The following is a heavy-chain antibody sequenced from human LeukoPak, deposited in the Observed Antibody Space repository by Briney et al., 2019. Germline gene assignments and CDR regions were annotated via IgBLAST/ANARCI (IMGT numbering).Heavy chain of an antibody. Sequence: ASVKVSCKAPGYTFSSYDINWVRQATGQGLEWMGWMNPNSGNTGYAQKFQGRVSMTSNTSISTAYMELSSLRSEDTAVYYCTRGLRREQQLLRAFDDWGQGTLVTVSS. D-gene: IGHD6-13*01. J-gene: IGHJ4*02. CDR1: GYTFSSYD. CDR3: TRGLRREQQLLRAFDD. V-gene: IGHV1-8*01. CDR2: MNPNSGNT.